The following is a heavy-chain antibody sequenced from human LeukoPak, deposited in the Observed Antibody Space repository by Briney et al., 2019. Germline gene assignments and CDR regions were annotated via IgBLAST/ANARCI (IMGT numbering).Heavy chain of an antibody. CDR2: IYYSGST. D-gene: IGHD3-16*01. CDR1: GGSISSSYYY. J-gene: IGHJ5*02. CDR3: ARDLWGLSVLDP. Sequence: SETLSLTCTVSGGSISSSYYYWGWIRQPPGKGLEWIGSIYYSGSTYYNPSLKSRVTISVDTSKNQFSLKLSSVTAADTAVYYCARDLWGLSVLDPWGQGTLVTVSS. V-gene: IGHV4-39*07.